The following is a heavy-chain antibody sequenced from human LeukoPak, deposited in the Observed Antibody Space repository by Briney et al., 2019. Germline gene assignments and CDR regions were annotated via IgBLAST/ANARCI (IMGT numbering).Heavy chain of an antibody. CDR3: ARDPLFMGIAVAGNDSFDP. D-gene: IGHD6-19*01. CDR2: IYSGGST. V-gene: IGHV3-66*01. Sequence: GGSLRLSCAASGFTVSSNYMSWVRQAPGKGLEWVSVIYSGGSTYYADSVKGRFTISRDNSKNTLCLQMNSLRAEDTAVYYCARDPLFMGIAVAGNDSFDPWGQGTLVTVSS. CDR1: GFTVSSNY. J-gene: IGHJ5*02.